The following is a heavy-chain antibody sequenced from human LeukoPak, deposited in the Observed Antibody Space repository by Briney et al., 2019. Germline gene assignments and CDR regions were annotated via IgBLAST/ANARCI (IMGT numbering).Heavy chain of an antibody. CDR3: ARDNSSSIYYYFGMYV. CDR2: IIPILGIA. V-gene: IGHV1-69*04. CDR1: GGTFSSYT. Sequence: ASVQVSCKASGGTFSSYTISWVRQAPGQGLAWMGRIIPILGIANYAQKFQGRVTITADKSTSTAYMELSSLRSEDTAMYYCARDNSSSIYYYFGMYVWGQGTTVTVS. J-gene: IGHJ6*02. D-gene: IGHD6-6*01.